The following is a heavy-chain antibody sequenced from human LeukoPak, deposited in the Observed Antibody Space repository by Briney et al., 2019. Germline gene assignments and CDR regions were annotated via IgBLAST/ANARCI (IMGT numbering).Heavy chain of an antibody. Sequence: GGSLRLSSAASEFTFSSHWMHCVREVPGEGLVYIAYIDNDGTNTNYADSVKGRFTISRDNAKNTLYLQMNSLGVEDTAVYYCVRDRPHNCFDPWGQGTLVTVSS. CDR2: IDNDGTNT. CDR3: VRDRPHNCFDP. D-gene: IGHD6-6*01. V-gene: IGHV3-74*01. CDR1: EFTFSSHW. J-gene: IGHJ5*02.